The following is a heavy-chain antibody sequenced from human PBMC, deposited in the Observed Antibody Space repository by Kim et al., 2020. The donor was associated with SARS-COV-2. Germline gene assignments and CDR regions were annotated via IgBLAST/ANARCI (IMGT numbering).Heavy chain of an antibody. D-gene: IGHD3-22*01. V-gene: IGHV4-59*01. J-gene: IGHJ6*01. CDR2: IYYSGST. CDR3: ARARWGSSGYYYYYGMDV. Sequence: SETLSLTCTVSGGSISSYYWSWIRQPPGKGLEWIGYIYYSGSTNYNPSLKSRVTISVDTSKNQFSLKLSSVTAADTAVYYCARARWGSSGYYYYYGMDV. CDR1: GGSISSYY.